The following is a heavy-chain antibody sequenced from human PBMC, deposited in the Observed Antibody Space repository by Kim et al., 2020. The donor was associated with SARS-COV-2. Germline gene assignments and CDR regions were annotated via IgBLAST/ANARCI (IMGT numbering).Heavy chain of an antibody. V-gene: IGHV3-21*01. D-gene: IGHD5-12*01. Sequence: SSYIYYSHSVKDRFTISRDSAKTSLCLQMNSLRAEGTAVYYCASSGHFDYWGQGTLVTVSS. CDR2: SSYI. CDR3: ASSGHFDY. J-gene: IGHJ4*02.